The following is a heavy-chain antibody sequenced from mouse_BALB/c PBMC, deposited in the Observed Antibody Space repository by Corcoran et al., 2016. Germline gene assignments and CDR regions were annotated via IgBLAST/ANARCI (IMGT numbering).Heavy chain of an antibody. V-gene: IGHV1-4*02. Sequence: QVQLQQSAAELARPGASVKMSCKASGYTFTSYTMHCVKQRPGQGLEWIGYINPSSGYTEYNQKFKDKTTLTADKSSSTAYMQLSSLTSEDSAVYYCARRGPWFAYWGQGTLVTVSA. CDR2: INPSSGYT. CDR1: GYTFTSYT. J-gene: IGHJ3*01. CDR3: ARRGPWFAY.